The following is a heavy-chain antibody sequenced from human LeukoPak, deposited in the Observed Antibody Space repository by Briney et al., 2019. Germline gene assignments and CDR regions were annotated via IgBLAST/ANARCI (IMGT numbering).Heavy chain of an antibody. Sequence: SETLSLTCAVSGGSISSSNWWSWVRQPPGKGLEWIGEIYHSGSTNYNPSLKSRVTISVDTSKNQFSLKLSSVTAADTAVYYCARDLVAVAGPYYYYYMDVWGKGTTVTISS. CDR3: ARDLVAVAGPYYYYYMDV. J-gene: IGHJ6*03. CDR2: IYHSGST. V-gene: IGHV4-4*02. D-gene: IGHD6-19*01. CDR1: GGSISSSNW.